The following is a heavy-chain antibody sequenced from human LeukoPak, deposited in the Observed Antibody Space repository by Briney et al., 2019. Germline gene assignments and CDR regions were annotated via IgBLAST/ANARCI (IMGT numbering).Heavy chain of an antibody. Sequence: PGGSLRLSCAASGFTFSSDSMNWVRQPPGKGLEWIGEINHSGSTNYNPSLKSRVTISVDTSKNQFSLKLSSVTAADTAVYYCARVATFDPSLGYCSGGSCSTFDYWGQGTLVTVSS. J-gene: IGHJ4*02. CDR2: INHSGST. CDR1: GFTFSSDS. V-gene: IGHV4-34*01. D-gene: IGHD2-15*01. CDR3: ARVATFDPSLGYCSGGSCSTFDY.